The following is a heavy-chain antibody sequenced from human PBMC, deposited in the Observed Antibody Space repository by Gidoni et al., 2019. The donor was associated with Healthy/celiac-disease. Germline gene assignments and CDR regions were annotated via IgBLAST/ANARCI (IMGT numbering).Heavy chain of an antibody. V-gene: IGHV4-31*03. J-gene: IGHJ4*02. Sequence: QVQLQESGPGLVKPAQTLSLTCTVSGGSSSRGGYYWSWIRQHPGKGLEWIGYINYSWGTYYNPSLKSRVTISVDTSKNQFSLKLSSVPAADTAVYYCARASVDTAMVSKIDYWGQGTLVTVSS. CDR2: INYSWGT. D-gene: IGHD5-18*01. CDR1: GGSSSRGGYY. CDR3: ARASVDTAMVSKIDY.